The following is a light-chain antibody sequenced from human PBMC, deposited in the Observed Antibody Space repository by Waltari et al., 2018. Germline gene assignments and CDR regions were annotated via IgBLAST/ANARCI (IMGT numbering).Light chain of an antibody. CDR1: SNNVGYQG. Sequence: QAGLTQPPSVSKGLRQTATLTCTGNSNNVGYQGAAWLQQHQGHPPKLLSYRDNTRPSGISGRLSASTSANTASLTITGLQPEDDADYYCSAWDSSLTAWVFGGGTKLTVL. V-gene: IGLV10-54*01. CDR2: RDN. J-gene: IGLJ3*02. CDR3: SAWDSSLTAWV.